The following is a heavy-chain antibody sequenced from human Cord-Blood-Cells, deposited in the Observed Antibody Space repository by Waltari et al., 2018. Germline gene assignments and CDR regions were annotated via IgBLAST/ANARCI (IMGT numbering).Heavy chain of an antibody. CDR3: ARLEYSSYFDY. D-gene: IGHD6-6*01. CDR2: IYYIGST. Sequence: QLQLQESGPGLVKPSETLSLTCTVSGGSISSSSYYWGWIRQPPGKGLGWIGRIYYIGSTYYTPSLKSRVTISVDTSKNQFSLKLSSVTAADTAVYYCARLEYSSYFDYWGQGTLVTVSS. V-gene: IGHV4-39*01. J-gene: IGHJ4*02. CDR1: GGSISSSSYY.